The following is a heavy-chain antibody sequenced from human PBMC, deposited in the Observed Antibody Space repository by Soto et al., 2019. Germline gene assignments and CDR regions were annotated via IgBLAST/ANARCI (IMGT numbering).Heavy chain of an antibody. J-gene: IGHJ5*02. CDR2: ISAYNGNT. V-gene: IGHV1-18*01. CDR3: ARGGHYYDSSGYSLYNWFDP. D-gene: IGHD3-22*01. CDR1: GYTFTSYG. Sequence: ASVKVSCKASGYTFTSYGISWVRQAPGQGLGWMGWISAYNGNTNYAQKLQGRVTTTTDTSTSTAYMELRSLRSDDTAVYYCARGGHYYDSSGYSLYNWFDPWGQGTLVTVSS.